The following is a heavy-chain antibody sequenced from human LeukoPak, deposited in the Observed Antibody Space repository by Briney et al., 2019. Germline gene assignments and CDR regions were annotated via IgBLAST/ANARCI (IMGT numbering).Heavy chain of an antibody. CDR2: INHSGST. CDR3: ARASSGWYLFDY. CDR1: GGSFSGYY. J-gene: IGHJ4*02. V-gene: IGHV4-34*01. Sequence: SETLSLTCAVYGGSFSGYYWSWIRQPPGKGLEWIGEINHSGSTNYNPSLKSRVTISVDTSKNQFSLKLSSVTAADTAVYYCARASSGWYLFDYWGQGTLVTVSS. D-gene: IGHD6-19*01.